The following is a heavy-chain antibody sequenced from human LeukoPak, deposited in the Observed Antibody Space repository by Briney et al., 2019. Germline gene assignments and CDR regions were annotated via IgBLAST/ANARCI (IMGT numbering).Heavy chain of an antibody. Sequence: ASVKVSCKASGYTFTGDYMHWVRQAPGQGLEWMGWINPNSGGTNYAQKFQGRVTMTRDTSISTAYMELSRLRSDDTAVYYCARGIGRGSGSYRGGRFDYWGQGTLVTVSS. J-gene: IGHJ4*02. CDR2: INPNSGGT. V-gene: IGHV1-2*02. CDR3: ARGIGRGSGSYRGGRFDY. CDR1: GYTFTGDY. D-gene: IGHD3-10*01.